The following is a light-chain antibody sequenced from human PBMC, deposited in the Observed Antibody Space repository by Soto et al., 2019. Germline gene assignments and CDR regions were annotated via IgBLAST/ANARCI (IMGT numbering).Light chain of an antibody. J-gene: IGKJ2*01. CDR2: GAS. V-gene: IGKV3-20*01. CDR1: QSVSSRN. CDR3: LRYGDSPPAYT. Sequence: EIVLTQSPGTLSLSPGERATLSCRASQSVSSRNLAWYRQKPGQAPSLLIYGASNRATGIPDRFSVSGSGTDFTLTISRLEPEDFAAYYCLRYGDSPPAYTFGPGTKLEIK.